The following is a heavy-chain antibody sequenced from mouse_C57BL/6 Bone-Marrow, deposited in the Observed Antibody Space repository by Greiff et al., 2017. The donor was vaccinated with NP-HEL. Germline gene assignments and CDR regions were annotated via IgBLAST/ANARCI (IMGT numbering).Heavy chain of an antibody. CDR1: GFTFSDYG. V-gene: IGHV5-17*01. D-gene: IGHD1-1*01. CDR2: ISSGSSTI. CDR3: ARDPITTVVDDYFDY. Sequence: DVKLVESGGGLVKPGGSLKLSCAASGFTFSDYGMHWVRQAPEKGLEWVAYISSGSSTIYYADTVKGRFTISRDNAKNTLFLQMTSLRSEDTAMYYCARDPITTVVDDYFDYWGQGTTLTVSS. J-gene: IGHJ2*01.